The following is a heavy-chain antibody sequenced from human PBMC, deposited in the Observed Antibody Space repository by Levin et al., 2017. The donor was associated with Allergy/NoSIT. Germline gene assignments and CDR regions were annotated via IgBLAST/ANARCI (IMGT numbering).Heavy chain of an antibody. CDR2: VFYNGST. D-gene: IGHD2-2*01. CDR1: GGSISTSTFY. CDR3: ARHCAGTSCYYYYYYGLEV. J-gene: IGHJ6*02. Sequence: SETLSLTCTFSGGSISTSTFYWAWIRQPPGKGLEWIGSVFYNGSTWYNPSLKSRITISVDTSKNQFSLKLNSVTAADPAVYFCARHCAGTSCYYYYYYGLEVWGQGTTVTVSS. V-gene: IGHV4-39*01.